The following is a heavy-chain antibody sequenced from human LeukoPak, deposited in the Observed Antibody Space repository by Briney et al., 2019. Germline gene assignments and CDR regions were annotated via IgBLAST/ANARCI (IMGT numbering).Heavy chain of an antibody. CDR1: GFTFSSYS. CDR2: ISSSSSTI. CDR3: ARSMAAAANYYYYYMDV. D-gene: IGHD6-13*01. Sequence: GGSLRLSCAASGFTFSSYSMDWVRQAPGKGLEWVSYISSSSSTIYYADSVKGRFTISRDNAKNSLYLQMNSLRAEDTAVYYCARSMAAAANYYYYYMDVWGKGTTVTVSS. J-gene: IGHJ6*03. V-gene: IGHV3-48*01.